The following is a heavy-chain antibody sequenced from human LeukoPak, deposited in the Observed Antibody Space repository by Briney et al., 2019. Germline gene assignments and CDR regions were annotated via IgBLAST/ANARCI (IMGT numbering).Heavy chain of an antibody. CDR1: GFTFSSYA. CDR2: ISGSGGST. D-gene: IGHD3-22*01. J-gene: IGHJ4*02. V-gene: IGHV3-23*01. Sequence: LPGGSLRLSCAASGFTFSSYALSWVRQAPGKGLEWVSAISGSGGSTYYADSVKGRFTISRDNSKNTLYLQMNSLRAEDTAVYYCAKDTTYYYDSSGYNKLDYFDYWGQGTLVTVSS. CDR3: AKDTTYYYDSSGYNKLDYFDY.